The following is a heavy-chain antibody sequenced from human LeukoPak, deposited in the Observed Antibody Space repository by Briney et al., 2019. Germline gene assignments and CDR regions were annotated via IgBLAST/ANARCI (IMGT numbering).Heavy chain of an antibody. Sequence: GGSLRLSCAASGFTFSSYEMNWVRQAPGKGLEWVSYISSSGSTIYYADSVKGRFTISRDNAKNSLYLQMNSLRAEDTAVYYCAAKWTYDGFDVWGQGTMVTVSS. CDR2: ISSSGSTI. J-gene: IGHJ3*01. CDR1: GFTFSSYE. D-gene: IGHD1-26*01. CDR3: AAKWTYDGFDV. V-gene: IGHV3-48*03.